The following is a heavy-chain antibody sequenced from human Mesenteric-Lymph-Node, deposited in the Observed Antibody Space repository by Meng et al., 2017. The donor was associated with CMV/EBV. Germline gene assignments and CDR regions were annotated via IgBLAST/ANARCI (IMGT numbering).Heavy chain of an antibody. J-gene: IGHJ6*02. CDR3: ARGSLYYYYYGMDV. CDR1: GLTISAYG. V-gene: IGHV3-23*03. CDR2: IYRGVSST. Sequence: GESLKISCAASGLTISAYGMSWVRQAPGKGLDWVSVIYRGVSSTYYADSVKGRFTISRDNAKNSLYLQMNSLRAEDTAVYYCARGSLYYYYYGMDVWGQGTTVTVSS.